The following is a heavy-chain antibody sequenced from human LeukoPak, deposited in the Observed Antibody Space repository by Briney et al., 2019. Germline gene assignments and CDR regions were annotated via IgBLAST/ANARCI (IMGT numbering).Heavy chain of an antibody. D-gene: IGHD3-9*01. J-gene: IGHJ4*02. CDR2: ISGRGGST. CDR3: APLTGYLILDY. V-gene: IGHV3-23*01. Sequence: PGGSLRLSCAASGFTFSDYYMSWIRQAPGKGLEWVSGISGRGGSTYYADSVKGRFTISRDNSKNTVYLQMNSLSAEDTAIYYCAPLTGYLILDYWGPGTLVTVSS. CDR1: GFTFSDYY.